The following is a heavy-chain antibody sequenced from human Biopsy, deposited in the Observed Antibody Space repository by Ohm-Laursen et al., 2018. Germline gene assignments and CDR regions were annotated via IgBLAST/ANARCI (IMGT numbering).Heavy chain of an antibody. J-gene: IGHJ4*02. Sequence: SLRRSCAASGFTFSSYAMTWFRQAPGKGLEWVSTISGNSDIIYDTDSVKGRFTISRDNSKNTLYLQMNSLRADDTAVYYCALAAAQTVTHFDYWGQGTLVTVSS. CDR2: ISGNSDII. V-gene: IGHV3-23*01. D-gene: IGHD4-17*01. CDR3: ALAAAQTVTHFDY. CDR1: GFTFSSYA.